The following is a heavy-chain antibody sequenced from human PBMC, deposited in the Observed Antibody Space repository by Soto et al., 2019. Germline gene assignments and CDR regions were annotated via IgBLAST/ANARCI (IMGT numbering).Heavy chain of an antibody. CDR1: GFSITTDGVA. D-gene: IGHD2-8*02. V-gene: IGHV2-5*02. J-gene: IGHJ3*02. CDR2: IFWDDDK. CDR3: VHSAMITTGTGRPFDI. Sequence: QITLKESGPPLVKPTETLTLTCTFSGFSITTDGVAVGWIRQPPGKAPEWLGIIFWDDDKRYNPSLKPRVTISKDASKNQVVFIMTNVDPMDAGTYYCVHSAMITTGTGRPFDIWGQGTMVTVSS.